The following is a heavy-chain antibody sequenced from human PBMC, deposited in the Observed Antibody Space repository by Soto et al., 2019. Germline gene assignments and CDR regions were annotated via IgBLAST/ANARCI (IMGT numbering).Heavy chain of an antibody. D-gene: IGHD2-15*01. Sequence: QVHLVHSGAEVNKPGASVRVSCKASGYSFTGNSMHWVRQAPGQGLEWMGWINHNNGGTNYAQRFRGWVTMTRDTSVSTAYMDLNRLKSDDTAVYYCLIQRSGVVYCGHGTLVTVAS. J-gene: IGHJ4*01. CDR2: INHNNGGT. CDR3: LIQRSGVVY. CDR1: GYSFTGNS. V-gene: IGHV1-2*04.